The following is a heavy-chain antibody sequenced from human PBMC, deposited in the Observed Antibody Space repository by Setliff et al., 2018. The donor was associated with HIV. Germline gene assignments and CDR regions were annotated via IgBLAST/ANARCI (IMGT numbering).Heavy chain of an antibody. CDR3: SREGLRYGVDF. CDR2: IRSKANDYAT. CDR1: GFTFSGST. Sequence: PGGSLRLSCSVSGFTFSGSTMHWVRQASGKGLEWVGRIRSKANDYATTYAAAVEGRFTISRDESNNTATLQMNSLKTEDTAVYYCSREGLRYGVDFWGQGTLVTVSS. J-gene: IGHJ4*02. D-gene: IGHD1-20*01. V-gene: IGHV3-73*01.